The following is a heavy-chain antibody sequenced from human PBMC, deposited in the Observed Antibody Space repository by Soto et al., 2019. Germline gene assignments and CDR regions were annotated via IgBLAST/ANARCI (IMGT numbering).Heavy chain of an antibody. CDR1: GCPLTSYG. CDR3: ARDVVVPADGGMDV. Sequence: XAVKVACPASGCPLTSYGSIWVRQSTGQGLEWMGWISAYNGNTNYAQKLQGRVTMTTDTSTSTAYMELRSLRSDDTAVYYCARDVVVPADGGMDVWGQGTTVTVSS. V-gene: IGHV1-18*01. J-gene: IGHJ6*02. CDR2: ISAYNGNT. D-gene: IGHD2-2*01.